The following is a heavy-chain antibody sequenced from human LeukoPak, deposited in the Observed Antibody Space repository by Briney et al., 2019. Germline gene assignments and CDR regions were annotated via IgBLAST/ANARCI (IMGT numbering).Heavy chain of an antibody. D-gene: IGHD6-13*01. CDR1: GGSFSGYC. CDR2: INHSGST. V-gene: IGHV4-34*01. CDR3: ARKQQLGPFDP. Sequence: SETLSLTCAVYGGSFSGYCWSWIRQPPGKGLEWIGEINHSGSTNYNPSLKSRVTISVDTSKNQFSLKLSSVTAADTAVYYCARKQQLGPFDPWGQGTLVTVSS. J-gene: IGHJ5*02.